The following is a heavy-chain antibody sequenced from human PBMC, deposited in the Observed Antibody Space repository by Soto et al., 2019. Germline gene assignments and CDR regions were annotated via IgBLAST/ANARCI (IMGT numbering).Heavy chain of an antibody. J-gene: IGHJ5*02. Sequence: VKVSCKASGYTFTGYYMHWVRQAPGQGLEWLGWINPNSGGTNYAQKFQGWVTMTRDTSISTAYMELSRLRSDDTAVYYCARAPPYCTNGVCYGWFDPWGQGTLVTVSS. CDR3: ARAPPYCTNGVCYGWFDP. D-gene: IGHD2-8*01. CDR1: GYTFTGYY. CDR2: INPNSGGT. V-gene: IGHV1-2*04.